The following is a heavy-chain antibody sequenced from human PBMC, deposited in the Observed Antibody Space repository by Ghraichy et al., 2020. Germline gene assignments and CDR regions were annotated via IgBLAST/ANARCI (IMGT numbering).Heavy chain of an antibody. CDR2: INTDNGKT. D-gene: IGHD3-10*01. CDR3: ARELGTMVQGVIPPPAY. V-gene: IGHV1-3*04. Sequence: ASVKVSCKASGYTFNRYAFHWVRQAPGQRLEWMGWINTDNGKTKYSQKFQDRVTLTRDTSASTAYMELSSLRSEDTAVYYCARELGTMVQGVIPPPAYWGQGTLVTVSS. J-gene: IGHJ4*02. CDR1: GYTFNRYA.